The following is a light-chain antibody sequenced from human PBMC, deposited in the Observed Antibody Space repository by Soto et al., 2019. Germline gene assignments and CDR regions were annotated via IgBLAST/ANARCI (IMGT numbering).Light chain of an antibody. J-gene: IGLJ1*01. CDR3: CSYAGSYTNV. V-gene: IGLV2-11*01. CDR2: DVS. Sequence: PVLTRPASVSGSLGQPITISCTGTSSDVGGYNYVSWYQQHPGKAPKLMIYDVSKRPSGVPDRFSGSKSGNTASLTISGLQAEDEADYYCCSYAGSYTNVFGTGTKVTVL. CDR1: SSDVGGYNY.